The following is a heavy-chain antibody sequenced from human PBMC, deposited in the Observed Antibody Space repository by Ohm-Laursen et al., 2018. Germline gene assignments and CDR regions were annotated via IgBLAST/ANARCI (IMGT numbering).Heavy chain of an antibody. CDR2: MNPNSGNT. J-gene: IGHJ6*02. CDR3: ARGGTGLDYYYYGMDV. Sequence: ASVKVSCNASGYTFTSYDINWVRQATGQGLEWMGWMNPNSGNTGYAQKFQGRVTMTRNTSISTAYMELSSLRSEDTAVYYCARGGTGLDYYYYGMDVWGQWTTVTVSS. V-gene: IGHV1-8*01. CDR1: GYTFTSYD.